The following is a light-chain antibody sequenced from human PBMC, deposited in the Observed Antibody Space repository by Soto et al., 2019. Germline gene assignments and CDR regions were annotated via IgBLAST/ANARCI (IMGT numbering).Light chain of an antibody. CDR2: SNN. CDR3: AAWDDSLDGVV. Sequence: QSVLTQPPSASGTPGQRVTISCSGSSSNIGSNTVNWYQQLPGTAPKLLIYSNNQRPSGVPDRCSGFKSGTSASLAISGLQSEDEADYYCAAWDDSLDGVVFGGGTKVTVL. J-gene: IGLJ2*01. CDR1: SSNIGSNT. V-gene: IGLV1-44*01.